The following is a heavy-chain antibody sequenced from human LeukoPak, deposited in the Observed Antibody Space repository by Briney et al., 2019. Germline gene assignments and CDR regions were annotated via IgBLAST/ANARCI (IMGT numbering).Heavy chain of an antibody. V-gene: IGHV4-4*02. CDR3: ARGYGPGY. J-gene: IGHJ4*02. CDR1: GDYSRSTNR. Sequence: PSETLSLTSAVCGDYSRSTNRWNRVRQPPGKGLEWIAEIDHRGNTNYNPSLKSRVTISVDRSKNQFSLKLTSVTAADTAVYYCARGYGPGYWGQGTLVTVSA. D-gene: IGHD4-17*01. CDR2: IDHRGNT.